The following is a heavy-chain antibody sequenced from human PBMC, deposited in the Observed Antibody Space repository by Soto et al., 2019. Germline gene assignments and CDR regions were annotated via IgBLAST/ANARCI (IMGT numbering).Heavy chain of an antibody. Sequence: DVQLLESGGDSVQPGGSVRLSCAGSGFTFINYATNWVRQAPGKGLEWVSTISGGGDATFFADSVRGRFTFSRDNSKNTVTLQMNSLGVDDTAVYYCARKVVGSTSRPDYWYFDLWGRGTLVTVSS. CDR3: ARKVVGSTSRPDYWYFDL. CDR1: GFTFINYA. V-gene: IGHV3-23*01. J-gene: IGHJ2*01. D-gene: IGHD2-21*01. CDR2: ISGGGDAT.